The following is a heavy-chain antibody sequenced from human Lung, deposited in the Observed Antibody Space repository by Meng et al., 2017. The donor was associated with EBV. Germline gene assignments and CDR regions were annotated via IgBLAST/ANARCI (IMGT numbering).Heavy chain of an antibody. D-gene: IGHD6-19*01. Sequence: QDQLQPWGAGLLNPSETLSLTCAVYGGSFSGYYWSWFRQPPGKGLEWIGEINHSGSTNYNPSLKSRVTISVDTSKNQFSLKLSSVTAADTAVYYCARSYSSGWYTLFDYWGQGTLVTVSS. CDR2: INHSGST. V-gene: IGHV4-34*01. CDR3: ARSYSSGWYTLFDY. J-gene: IGHJ4*02. CDR1: GGSFSGYY.